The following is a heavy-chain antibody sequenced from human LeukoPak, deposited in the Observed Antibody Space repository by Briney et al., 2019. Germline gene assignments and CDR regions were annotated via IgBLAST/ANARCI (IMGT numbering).Heavy chain of an antibody. V-gene: IGHV4-34*01. CDR1: GGSFSGYY. J-gene: IGHJ6*03. D-gene: IGHD2-2*01. CDR2: INHSGST. Sequence: KASETLSLTCAVYGGSFSGYYWSWIRQPPGKGLEWIGEINHSGSTNYSPSLKSRVTISVDTSKNQFSLKLSSVTAADTAVYYCARGPVLVVPAAMPPLWYYMDVWGKGTTVTVSS. CDR3: ARGPVLVVPAAMPPLWYYMDV.